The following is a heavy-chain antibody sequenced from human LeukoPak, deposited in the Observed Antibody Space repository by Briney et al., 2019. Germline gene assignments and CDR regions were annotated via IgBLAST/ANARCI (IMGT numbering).Heavy chain of an antibody. V-gene: IGHV1-2*02. D-gene: IGHD1-1*01. CDR1: GYTFTDYY. J-gene: IGHJ4*02. Sequence: ASVKVSCKASGYTFTDYYMHWVRQAPGQGLEWLGWINPNSGGSKYAQKFQDRVSLTRDTSISTYYMELSWLRSDDTAVYYCARDAEGQWLQLTSFDYWGQGTLVTVSS. CDR3: ARDAEGQWLQLTSFDY. CDR2: INPNSGGS.